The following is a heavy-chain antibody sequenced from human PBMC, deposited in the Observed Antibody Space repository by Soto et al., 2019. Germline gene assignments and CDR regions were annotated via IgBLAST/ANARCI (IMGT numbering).Heavy chain of an antibody. CDR1: GGTFSSYA. CDR2: IIPIFGTA. Sequence: SVKVSCKASGGTFSSYAISWVRQAPGQGLEWMGGIIPIFGTANYAQKFQGRVTITADESTSTAYMELSSLRSEDTAVYYCARADYVWGSYRSTFDYYYYGMDVRGQGTSVTVSS. D-gene: IGHD3-16*02. CDR3: ARADYVWGSYRSTFDYYYYGMDV. V-gene: IGHV1-69*13. J-gene: IGHJ6*02.